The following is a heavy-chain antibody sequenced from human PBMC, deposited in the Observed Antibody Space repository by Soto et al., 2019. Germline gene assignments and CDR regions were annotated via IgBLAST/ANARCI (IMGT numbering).Heavy chain of an antibody. V-gene: IGHV4-39*07. Sequence: SETLSLTCTVSGGSISSNIYHWGWIRQPPGKGLEWIGRIYNSGSTNYNPSLKSRVTISVDTSKNQFSLKLSSVTAADTAVYYCARDRVGSGSSWYGVNYWGQGTLVTVSS. CDR3: ARDRVGSGSSWYGVNY. CDR2: IYNSGST. J-gene: IGHJ4*02. CDR1: GGSISSNIYH. D-gene: IGHD6-13*01.